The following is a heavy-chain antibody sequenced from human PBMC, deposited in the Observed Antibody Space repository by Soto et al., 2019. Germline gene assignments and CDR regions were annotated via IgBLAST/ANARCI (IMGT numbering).Heavy chain of an antibody. CDR2: LNPNTDKT. CDR1: GYTFSNYD. D-gene: IGHD6-25*01. CDR3: ARVMKRRPPSAFDF. V-gene: IGHV1-8*01. Sequence: ASVKVSCKASGYTFSNYDINWVRQATGQGLEWMGWLNPNTDKTGSAQKFQGRVTMTRNTSISTAYLELSGLRSDDTAVYYCARVMKRRPPSAFDFWCTGTMVTVSS. J-gene: IGHJ4*03.